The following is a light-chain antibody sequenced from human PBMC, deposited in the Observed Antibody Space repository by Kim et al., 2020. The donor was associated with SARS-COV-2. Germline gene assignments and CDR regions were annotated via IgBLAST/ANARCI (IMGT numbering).Light chain of an antibody. Sequence: QSVTISCTGTSSDIGCYNYVSWYQQHPGKVPKLMIYEVSKRPSGVPDRFSGSNSDNAASLTVSGLQAEDEADYYCSSYAGSNNLVVFGGGTQLTV. CDR1: SSDIGCYNY. J-gene: IGLJ2*01. CDR3: SSYAGSNNLVV. CDR2: EVS. V-gene: IGLV2-8*01.